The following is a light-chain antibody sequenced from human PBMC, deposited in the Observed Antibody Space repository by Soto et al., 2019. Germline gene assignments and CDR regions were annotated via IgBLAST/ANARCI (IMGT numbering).Light chain of an antibody. Sequence: EIVLTQSPATLAMSPGESANSSCRASQSVSSNLAWYQQKPGQAPTLLIYDASNRATGIPARFTGSGSGTDFNLTISTLEPEDFAVYYCQQRQYWPPITFGQGTRLEIK. CDR1: QSVSSN. CDR3: QQRQYWPPIT. CDR2: DAS. V-gene: IGKV3-11*01. J-gene: IGKJ5*01.